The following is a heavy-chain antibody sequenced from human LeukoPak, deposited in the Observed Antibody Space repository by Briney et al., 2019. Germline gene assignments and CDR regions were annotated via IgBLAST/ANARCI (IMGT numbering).Heavy chain of an antibody. CDR3: ARAGDTTGEYCSSTSCFQFDF. D-gene: IGHD2-2*01. CDR2: LSRSTTII. J-gene: IGHJ4*02. Sequence: GGSLRLSCAASGFPFNIYSMNWVRQAPGKGLEWISYLSRSTTIIYYADSVKGRFTISRDNAKNSLYLQMDSLRVEDTALYYCARAGDTTGEYCSSTSCFQFDFWGQGTLVTVSS. CDR1: GFPFNIYS. V-gene: IGHV3-48*04.